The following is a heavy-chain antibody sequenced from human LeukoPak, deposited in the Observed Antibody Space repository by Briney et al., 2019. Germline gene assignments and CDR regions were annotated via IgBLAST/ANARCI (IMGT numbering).Heavy chain of an antibody. CDR2: INVYNGNT. V-gene: IGHV1-18*01. D-gene: IGHD3-16*02. CDR1: GYTFKRYG. Sequence: GASVKVSCKASGYTFKRYGISWVRQAPGQGLEWMGWINVYNGNTNYAQKFQGRVTMTTDTSTSTAYMEVRSLRYDDTAVYYCARSSYVWGSYRTDDALDIWGQGTMVTASS. CDR3: ARSSYVWGSYRTDDALDI. J-gene: IGHJ3*02.